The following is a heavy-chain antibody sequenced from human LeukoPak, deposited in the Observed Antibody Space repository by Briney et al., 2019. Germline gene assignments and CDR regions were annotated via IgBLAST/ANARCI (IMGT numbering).Heavy chain of an antibody. CDR3: AAGLYNWNDVPYFDY. J-gene: IGHJ4*02. V-gene: IGHV4-61*05. Sequence: SETLSLTCTVSGGSISSSSYYWGWIRQPPGKGLEWIGYIYYSGSTNYNPSLKSRVTISVDTSKNQFSLKLSSVTAADTAVYYCAAGLYNWNDVPYFDYWGQGTLVTVSS. CDR1: GGSISSSSYY. CDR2: IYYSGST. D-gene: IGHD1-1*01.